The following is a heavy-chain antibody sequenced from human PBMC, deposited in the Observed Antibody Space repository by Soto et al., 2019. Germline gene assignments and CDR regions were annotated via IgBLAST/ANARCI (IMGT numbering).Heavy chain of an antibody. J-gene: IGHJ5*02. V-gene: IGHV3-33*01. CDR3: ARDTNPYGSGSYYPNWFDP. D-gene: IGHD3-10*01. Sequence: GGSLRLSCAASGFTFSSYGMHWVRQAPGKGLEWVAVIWYDGSNKYYADSVKGRFTISRDNSKNTLYLQMNSLRAEDTAVYYCARDTNPYGSGSYYPNWFDPWGQGTLVTVYS. CDR1: GFTFSSYG. CDR2: IWYDGSNK.